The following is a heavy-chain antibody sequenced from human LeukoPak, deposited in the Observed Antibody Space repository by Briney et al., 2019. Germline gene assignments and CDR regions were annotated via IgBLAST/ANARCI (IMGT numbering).Heavy chain of an antibody. CDR1: EFTFSSYT. CDR3: AGGYGFDY. J-gene: IGHJ4*02. D-gene: IGHD3-16*01. V-gene: IGHV3-21*01. CDR2: ISSTSTYI. Sequence: TGGSLRLSCAASEFTFSSYTINWVRQAPGKGLEWVSSISSTSTYISYADSVKGRFTISRDNAKNSLYLQMNSLRAEDTAVYYCAGGYGFDYWGQGTLVTVSS.